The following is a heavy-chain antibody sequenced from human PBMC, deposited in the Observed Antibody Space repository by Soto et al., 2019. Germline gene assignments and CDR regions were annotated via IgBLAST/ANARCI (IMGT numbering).Heavy chain of an antibody. CDR3: VKGYWKGDV. Sequence: EVQLLESGGGLVQPGGSLRLSCAASGFTFSTYAMNWVRQAPGNGLEWVSAISGSGGSIHYADSVKGRFTISRDNSKTTLYLQMNSLRDEDTAVYHCVKGYWKGDVWGQETTVTVSS. V-gene: IGHV3-23*01. CDR2: ISGSGGSI. CDR1: GFTFSTYA. J-gene: IGHJ6*02. D-gene: IGHD1-1*01.